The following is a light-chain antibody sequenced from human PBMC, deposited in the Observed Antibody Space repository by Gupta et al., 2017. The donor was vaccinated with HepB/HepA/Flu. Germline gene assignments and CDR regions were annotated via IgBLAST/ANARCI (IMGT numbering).Light chain of an antibody. CDR2: MNN. J-gene: IGLJ1*01. V-gene: IGLV1-47*01. Sequence: QSLLTQPPSASGTPGQGVTISRSGSSSNIGSHYVYWYQQLPGTAPRLLIYMNNQRPSGVPDRFSGSKSGSSASLAISGLRSEDEADYYCAAWNDSPIGYVFGPGTRVSVL. CDR3: AAWNDSPIGYV. CDR1: SSNIGSHY.